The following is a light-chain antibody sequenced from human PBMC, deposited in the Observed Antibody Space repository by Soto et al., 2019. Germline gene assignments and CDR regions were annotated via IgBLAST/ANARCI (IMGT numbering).Light chain of an antibody. Sequence: DIPMTQSPSSLSASVGDRVTITCRASQSISSYLNWYHLKPGKAPKLLIYAASSLQSGVPSRFSGSGSGTDFTLTISSLQPEDFATYYCQQSYSTPYTFGQGTKLEIK. CDR1: QSISSY. CDR2: AAS. CDR3: QQSYSTPYT. V-gene: IGKV1-39*01. J-gene: IGKJ2*01.